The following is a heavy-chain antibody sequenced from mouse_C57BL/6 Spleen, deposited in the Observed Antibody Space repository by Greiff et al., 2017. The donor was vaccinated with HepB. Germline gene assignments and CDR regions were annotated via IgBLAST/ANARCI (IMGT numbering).Heavy chain of an antibody. J-gene: IGHJ1*03. D-gene: IGHD1-1*02. Sequence: EVKLMESGGGLVQPGGSLKLSCAASGFTFSDYYMYWVRQTPEKRLEWVAYISNGGGSTYYPDTVKGRFTISRDNAKNTLYLQMSRLKSEDTAMYYCARQRGLSWYFDVWGTGTTVTVSS. CDR2: ISNGGGST. CDR3: ARQRGLSWYFDV. CDR1: GFTFSDYY. V-gene: IGHV5-12*01.